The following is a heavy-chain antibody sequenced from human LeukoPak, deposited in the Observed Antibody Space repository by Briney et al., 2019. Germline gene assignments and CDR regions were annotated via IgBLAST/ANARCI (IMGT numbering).Heavy chain of an antibody. CDR3: ARQSYVSGTYGFDY. Sequence: SETLSLTCTVSGGSISSYYWSWIRQPPGKGLEWIGYIYYSGSTNYNPSLKSRVTISVDTSKNQFSLKLSSVTAADTAVYYCARQSYVSGTYGFDYWGQGTLVTVSS. J-gene: IGHJ4*02. D-gene: IGHD3-10*01. CDR1: GGSISSYY. V-gene: IGHV4-59*08. CDR2: IYYSGST.